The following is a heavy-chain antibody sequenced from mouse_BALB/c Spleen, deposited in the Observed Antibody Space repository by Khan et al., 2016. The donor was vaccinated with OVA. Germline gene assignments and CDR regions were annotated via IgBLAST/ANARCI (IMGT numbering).Heavy chain of an antibody. J-gene: IGHJ4*01. CDR2: INTYTGEP. CDR1: GYTFTNYG. CDR3: ARVGYNGTMDY. Sequence: QIQLVQSGPELKKPGETVKIFCKASGYTFTNYGMNWVKQAPGKGLKWMGWINTYTGEPTYADDFKGRFAFSLETSASTAYLQINNLKNEDTATYFCARVGYNGTMDYWGQGTSVTVSS. D-gene: IGHD2-14*01. V-gene: IGHV9-3-1*01.